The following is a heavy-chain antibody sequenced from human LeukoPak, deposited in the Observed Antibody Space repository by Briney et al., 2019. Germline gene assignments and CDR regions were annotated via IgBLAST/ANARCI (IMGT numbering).Heavy chain of an antibody. Sequence: TGGSLRLSCAASGFTFSSYGMHWVRQAPGKGLEWMAFIRYDGSNKYYADSVKGRFTISRDNSRNTLYLQMNSLRAEDTAVYYCAKGRGYSSSWPRSDYWGQGTLVTVSS. J-gene: IGHJ4*02. CDR3: AKGRGYSSSWPRSDY. CDR2: IRYDGSNK. CDR1: GFTFSSYG. V-gene: IGHV3-30*02. D-gene: IGHD6-13*01.